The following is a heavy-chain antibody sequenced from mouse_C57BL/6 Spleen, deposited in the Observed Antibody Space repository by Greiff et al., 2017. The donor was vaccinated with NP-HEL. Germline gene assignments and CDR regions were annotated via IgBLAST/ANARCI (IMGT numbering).Heavy chain of an antibody. V-gene: IGHV2-2*01. J-gene: IGHJ3*01. CDR1: GFSLTSYG. D-gene: IGHD2-4*01. CDR3: ARNRGVIYYDYDVDWFAY. CDR2: IWSGGST. Sequence: VKLMESGPGLVQPSQSLSITCTVSGFSLTSYGVHWVRQSPGKGLEWLGVIWSGGSTDYNAAFISRLSISKDNSKSQVFFKMNSLQADDTAIYYCARNRGVIYYDYDVDWFAYWGQGTLVTVSA.